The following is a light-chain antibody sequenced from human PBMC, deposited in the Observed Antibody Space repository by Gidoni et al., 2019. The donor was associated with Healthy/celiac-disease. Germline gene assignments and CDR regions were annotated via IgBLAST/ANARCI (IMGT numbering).Light chain of an antibody. Sequence: EIVLTPSPGPLSLSPGERATLSCRASQSVSSSYLAWYQQKPGQAPRLLIYGASSRATGIPDRFSGSGSGTDFTLTISRLEPEDFAVYYCQQYGSSPLTFGQGTRLEIK. V-gene: IGKV3-20*01. CDR1: QSVSSSY. CDR2: GAS. CDR3: QQYGSSPLT. J-gene: IGKJ5*01.